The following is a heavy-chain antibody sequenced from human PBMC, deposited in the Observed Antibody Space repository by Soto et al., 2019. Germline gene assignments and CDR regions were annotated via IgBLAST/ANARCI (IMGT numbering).Heavy chain of an antibody. CDR3: ARQPYYDFWSGTYYFDY. J-gene: IGHJ4*02. D-gene: IGHD3-3*01. CDR2: IYYSGST. V-gene: IGHV4-39*01. Sequence: SATLSLTCTVSGGSISSSSYYWGWIRQPPGKGLEWIGSIYYSGSTYCNPSLKSRVTISVDTSKNQFSLKLSSVTAADTAVYYCARQPYYDFWSGTYYFDYWGQGTLVTVSS. CDR1: GGSISSSSYY.